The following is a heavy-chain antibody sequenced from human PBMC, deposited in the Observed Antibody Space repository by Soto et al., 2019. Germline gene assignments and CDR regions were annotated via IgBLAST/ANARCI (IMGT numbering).Heavy chain of an antibody. V-gene: IGHV4-59*01. J-gene: IGHJ4*02. CDR3: ARHRRSGWYLDY. D-gene: IGHD6-19*01. Sequence: SETLSLTCTVSGGSISSYYWSWIRQPPGKGLEWIGYIYYSGSTNYNPSLKSRVTISVDTSKNQFSLKLSSVTAADTAVYYCARHRRSGWYLDYWGQGTLVTVSS. CDR2: IYYSGST. CDR1: GGSISSYY.